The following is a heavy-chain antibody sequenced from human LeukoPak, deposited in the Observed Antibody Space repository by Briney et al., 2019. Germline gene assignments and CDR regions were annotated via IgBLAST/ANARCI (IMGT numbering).Heavy chain of an antibody. D-gene: IGHD2-8*02. CDR1: EFSVGSNY. Sequence: GGSLRLSCAASEFSVGSNYMTWVPQAPGKGLEWVSLIYSGGSTYYADSVKGRFTISRDNSKSTLSLQMNSLRAEDTAIYYCATYRQVLLPFESWGQGTLVTVSS. CDR2: IYSGGST. CDR3: ATYRQVLLPFES. J-gene: IGHJ4*02. V-gene: IGHV3-66*01.